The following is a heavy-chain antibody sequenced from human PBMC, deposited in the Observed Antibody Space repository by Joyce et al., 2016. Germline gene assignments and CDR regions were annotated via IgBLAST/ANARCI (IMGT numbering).Heavy chain of an antibody. D-gene: IGHD5-18*01. Sequence: QVQLQQWGGGLLKPSETLSLTCAVYGGSFSGYYWSWIRQPPGKGLGGIGEVNQSGSTSYDESLRSRVTISVDTSKNQLSLNLTSVTAADTAVYFCARGLVVTGTRVRGYNYGYSSWGQGTLVTVSS. CDR3: ARGLVVTGTRVRGYNYGYSS. CDR2: VNQSGST. V-gene: IGHV4-34*02. J-gene: IGHJ5*02. CDR1: GGSFSGYY.